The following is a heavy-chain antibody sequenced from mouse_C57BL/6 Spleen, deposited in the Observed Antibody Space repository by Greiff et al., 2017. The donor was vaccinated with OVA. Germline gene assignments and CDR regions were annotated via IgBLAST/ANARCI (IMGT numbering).Heavy chain of an antibody. V-gene: IGHV1-72*01. Sequence: QQSCKASGYTFTSYWMHWVKQRPGRGLEWIGRIDPNSGGTKYNEKFKSKATLTVDKPSSTAYMQLSSLTSEDSAVYYCARDDLHYYAMDYWGQGTSVTVSS. CDR1: GYTFTSYW. J-gene: IGHJ4*01. CDR3: ARDDLHYYAMDY. CDR2: IDPNSGGT.